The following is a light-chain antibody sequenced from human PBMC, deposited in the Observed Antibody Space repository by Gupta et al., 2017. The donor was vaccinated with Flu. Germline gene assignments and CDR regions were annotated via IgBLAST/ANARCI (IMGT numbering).Light chain of an antibody. Sequence: IVLTQSPGTLSLSPGERVTLSCRASQSVYNNFLAWYQHKPGQAPRLLIYGVSSRATGTPDRFSGSGSGTDFTLTISRREPEDFAVYYCQQYGSSPPYTFGQGTKLEIK. V-gene: IGKV3-20*01. J-gene: IGKJ2*01. CDR3: QQYGSSPPYT. CDR1: QSVYNNF. CDR2: GVS.